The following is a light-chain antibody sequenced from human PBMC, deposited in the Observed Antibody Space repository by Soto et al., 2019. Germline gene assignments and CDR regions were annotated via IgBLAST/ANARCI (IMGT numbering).Light chain of an antibody. V-gene: IGKV3-11*01. J-gene: IGKJ4*01. CDR3: QQRSNWPS. CDR1: QSVSSY. CDR2: DAS. Sequence: EIVLTQSPATLSLSPGERATLSCRASQSVSSYLAWYQQKPGQAPRLLIYDASNRATGIPARFSGSGSGTVFTITISSLEPEDFAVYYCQQRSNWPSCGGGTKVEIK.